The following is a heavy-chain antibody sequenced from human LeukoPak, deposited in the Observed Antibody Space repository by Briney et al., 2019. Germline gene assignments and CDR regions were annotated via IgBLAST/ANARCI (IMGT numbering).Heavy chain of an antibody. Sequence: GGSLRLSCAASGFTFSNYWMSWVRQAPGKGLEWVANIKQDGSETYYVDSVKGRFIISRDNAKNSLYLQMNSLRGEDTAVYYCAKAVRRSSSWNDYWGQGTLVTVSS. J-gene: IGHJ4*02. CDR2: IKQDGSET. D-gene: IGHD6-13*01. V-gene: IGHV3-7*01. CDR1: GFTFSNYW. CDR3: AKAVRRSSSWNDY.